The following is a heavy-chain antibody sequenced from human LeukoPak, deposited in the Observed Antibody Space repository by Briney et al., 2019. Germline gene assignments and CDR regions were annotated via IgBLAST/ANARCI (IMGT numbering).Heavy chain of an antibody. CDR1: GGSISSGDYY. J-gene: IGHJ4*02. CDR3: AGSSGWYVDY. Sequence: SETLSLTCTVSGGSISSGDYYWSWILQHPGKGLEWIGYIYYSGSTYYNPSLKSRVTISVDTSKNQFSLKLSSVTAADTAVYYCAGSSGWYVDYWGQGTLVTVSS. CDR2: IYYSGST. V-gene: IGHV4-30-4*08. D-gene: IGHD6-19*01.